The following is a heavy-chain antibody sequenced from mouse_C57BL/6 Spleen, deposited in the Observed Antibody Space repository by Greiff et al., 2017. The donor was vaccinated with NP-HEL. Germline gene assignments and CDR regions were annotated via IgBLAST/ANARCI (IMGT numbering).Heavy chain of an antibody. D-gene: IGHD1-1*01. CDR1: GFTFSDYY. CDR2: INYDGSST. Sequence: EVMLVESEGGLVQPGSSMKLSCTASGFTFSDYYMAWVRQVPEKGLEWVANINYDGSSTYYLDSLKSRFIISRDNAKNILYLQMSSLKSEDTATYYCARDYYGSGGRYFDVWGTGTTVTVSS. J-gene: IGHJ1*03. V-gene: IGHV5-16*01. CDR3: ARDYYGSGGRYFDV.